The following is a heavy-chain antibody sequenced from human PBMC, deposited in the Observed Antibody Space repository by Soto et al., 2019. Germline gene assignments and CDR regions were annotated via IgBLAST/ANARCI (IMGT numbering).Heavy chain of an antibody. Sequence: PSETLSLTCTVSGGSISSGGYYWSWIRQHPGKGLEWIGYINYSGSTYDNPSLKSRATISVDTSKNKFYLKLSSVTAADTAMYYCARQIYDSDTGPNFQYYFDSWGQGTPVTVSS. CDR2: INYSGST. CDR3: ARQIYDSDTGPNFQYYFDS. CDR1: GGSISSGGYY. D-gene: IGHD3-22*01. V-gene: IGHV4-31*03. J-gene: IGHJ4*02.